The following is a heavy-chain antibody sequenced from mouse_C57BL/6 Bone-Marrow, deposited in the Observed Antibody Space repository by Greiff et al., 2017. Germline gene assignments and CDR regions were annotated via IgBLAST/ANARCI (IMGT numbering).Heavy chain of an antibody. D-gene: IGHD1-1*01. J-gene: IGHJ2*01. CDR2: IHPNSGST. V-gene: IGHV1-64*01. CDR1: GYTFTSYW. CDR3: AIWGYYGSSYYFDY. Sequence: QVQLQQPGAELVKPGASVKLSCKASGYTFTSYWMHWVKQRPGQGLEWIGMIHPNSGSTNYNEKFKSKATLTVDKSSSTAYMQLSSLTSEDSAVYYCAIWGYYGSSYYFDYWGQGTTLTVSS.